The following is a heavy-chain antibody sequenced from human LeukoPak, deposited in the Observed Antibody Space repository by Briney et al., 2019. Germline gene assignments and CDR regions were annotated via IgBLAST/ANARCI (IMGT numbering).Heavy chain of an antibody. J-gene: IGHJ4*02. CDR2: INKDGSEK. V-gene: IGHV3-7*01. Sequence: PGGSLRLSCAASGFTFTNYWMSWVRQAPGKGLEWVASINKDGSEKYYVDSVKGRFTISRDNGENSLSLQMDSLRAEDTAVYYCARYSYGSHFDYWGQGTLVTVSS. CDR1: GFTFTNYW. CDR3: ARYSYGSHFDY. D-gene: IGHD5-18*01.